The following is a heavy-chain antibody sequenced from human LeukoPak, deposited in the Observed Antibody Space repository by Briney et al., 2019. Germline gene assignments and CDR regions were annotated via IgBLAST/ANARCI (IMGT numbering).Heavy chain of an antibody. J-gene: IGHJ4*02. CDR1: GFTFSSYA. V-gene: IGHV3-30*04. CDR3: ARSQGYYDSSGHLDY. CDR2: ISYDGSNK. D-gene: IGHD3-22*01. Sequence: GGSLRLSCAASGFTFSSYAMHWVRQAPGKGLEWVAAISYDGSNKYYADSVKGRFTISRDNSKNTLYLQMNSLRAEDTAVYYCARSQGYYDSSGHLDYWGQGTLVTVSS.